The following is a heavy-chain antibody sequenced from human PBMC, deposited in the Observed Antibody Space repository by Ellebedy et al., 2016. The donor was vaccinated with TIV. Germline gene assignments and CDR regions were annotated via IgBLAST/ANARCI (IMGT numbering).Heavy chain of an antibody. CDR1: GGSISSNY. CDR3: ARSHRSGTDY. V-gene: IGHV4-59*08. CDR2: FSYSGST. Sequence: MPSETLSLTCSVSGGSISSNYWNWIRQPPGKGLAWIGYFSYSGSTNYNPSLKSRVTISVETSKNQFSLKLSSVTAADTAVYYCARSHRSGTDYWGQGTLVTVSS. J-gene: IGHJ4*02. D-gene: IGHD6-19*01.